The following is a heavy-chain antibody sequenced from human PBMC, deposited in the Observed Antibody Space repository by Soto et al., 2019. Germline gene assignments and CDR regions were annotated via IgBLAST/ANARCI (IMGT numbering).Heavy chain of an antibody. CDR3: ATEASPWPGYYYYGMDV. J-gene: IGHJ6*02. CDR2: IYYSGST. Sequence: PSETLSLTCTVSGGSISSYYWSWIRQPPGKGLEWIGYIYYSGSTNYNPSLKSRVTISVDTSKNQFSLKLSSVTAADTAVYYCATEASPWPGYYYYGMDVWGQGTTVTVSS. V-gene: IGHV4-59*12. CDR1: GGSISSYY.